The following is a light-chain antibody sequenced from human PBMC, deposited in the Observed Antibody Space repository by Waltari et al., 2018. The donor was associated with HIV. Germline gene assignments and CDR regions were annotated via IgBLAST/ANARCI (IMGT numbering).Light chain of an antibody. J-gene: IGLJ2*01. Sequence: SDLTQPASVSGFLGQSITISCTGGDSDFGLYNFISWYQQQPGEVPKLLLYEVDTRASGSPGRCSGSKSGNTASLTITGLQIEDEGLYYCASYTADDTVLFGGGTTVTVL. CDR2: EVD. CDR1: DSDFGLYNF. CDR3: ASYTADDTVL. V-gene: IGLV2-14*01.